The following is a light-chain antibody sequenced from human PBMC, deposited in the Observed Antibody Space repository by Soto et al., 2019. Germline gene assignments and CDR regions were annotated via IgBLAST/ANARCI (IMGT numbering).Light chain of an antibody. Sequence: EIVLTQSPGTQSLSPGERATLSCRASQSVSSSYLAWYQQKPGQAPRLLIYGASSRATGIPDRFSGSGSGTDFTLTISRLEPEDFAVYYCQQYGSSRWTFGQGTKV. CDR1: QSVSSSY. V-gene: IGKV3-20*01. J-gene: IGKJ1*01. CDR2: GAS. CDR3: QQYGSSRWT.